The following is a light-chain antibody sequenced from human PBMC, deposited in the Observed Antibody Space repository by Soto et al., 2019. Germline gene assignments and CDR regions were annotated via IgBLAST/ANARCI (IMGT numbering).Light chain of an antibody. Sequence: DKQMTQSPNSLSASVEHRVTIPGRASQSISSWLAWYQQKPGKAPKLLISKASSLESGVPSRFSGSGFGTEFTLTISSLQPDDFATYYCQQYNSYRAFGQGTKVDIK. V-gene: IGKV1-5*03. CDR1: QSISSW. CDR3: QQYNSYRA. J-gene: IGKJ1*01. CDR2: KAS.